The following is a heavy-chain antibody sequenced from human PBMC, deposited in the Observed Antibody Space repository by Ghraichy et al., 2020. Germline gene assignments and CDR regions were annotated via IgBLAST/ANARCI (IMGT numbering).Heavy chain of an antibody. V-gene: IGHV4-34*01. J-gene: IGHJ5*02. CDR2: INHSGST. CDR3: ARGIVVVVVATNWFDP. CDR1: GGSFSGYY. D-gene: IGHD2-15*01. Sequence: SETLSLTCAVYGGSFSGYYWSWIRQPPGKGLEWIGEINHSGSTNYNPSLKSRVTISVDTSKNQFSLKLSSVTAADTAVYYCARGIVVVVVATNWFDPWGQGTLVTDSS.